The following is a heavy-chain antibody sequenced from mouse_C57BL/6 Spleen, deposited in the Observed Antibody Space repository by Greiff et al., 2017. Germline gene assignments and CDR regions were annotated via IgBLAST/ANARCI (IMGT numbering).Heavy chain of an antibody. CDR3: APGTGGY. CDR2: IYPSDSET. CDR1: GYTFTSYW. V-gene: IGHV1-61*01. Sequence: VQLQQPGAELVRPGSSVKLSCKASGYTFTSYWMDWVKQRPGQGLEWIGNIYPSDSETHYNQKFQDKATFTVDKSSSTAYMQLSSLTSEDSAVYYCAPGTGGYWGQGTTLTVSS. J-gene: IGHJ2*01. D-gene: IGHD4-1*01.